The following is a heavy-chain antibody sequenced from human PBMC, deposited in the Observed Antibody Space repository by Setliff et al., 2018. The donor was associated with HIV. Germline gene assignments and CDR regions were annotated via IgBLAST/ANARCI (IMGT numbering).Heavy chain of an antibody. Sequence: GGSLRLSCSASGFTFSDYTMSWVRQAPGKGLEWVSSISYNGGTTYYADSVKGRFTISRDNFKNTLYLQMDSLRAEDTAVYYCARAMTTVTPGAFDIWGQGTMVTVSS. CDR2: ISYNGGTT. CDR3: ARAMTTVTPGAFDI. CDR1: GFTFSDYT. V-gene: IGHV3-23*01. D-gene: IGHD4-17*01. J-gene: IGHJ3*02.